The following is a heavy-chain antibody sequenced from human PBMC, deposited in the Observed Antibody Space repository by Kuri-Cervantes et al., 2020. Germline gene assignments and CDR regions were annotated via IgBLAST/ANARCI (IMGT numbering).Heavy chain of an antibody. CDR1: GFTFSSYW. V-gene: IGHV3-74*01. CDR2: NNSDGSST. J-gene: IGHJ5*02. Sequence: GESLKISCAASGFTFSSYWMHWVRQAPGKGLVWVSRNNSDGSSTSYADSVKGRFTISRDNAKNTLYLQMNSLRAEDTAVYYCARDLGPWGQGTLVTVSS. CDR3: ARDLGP.